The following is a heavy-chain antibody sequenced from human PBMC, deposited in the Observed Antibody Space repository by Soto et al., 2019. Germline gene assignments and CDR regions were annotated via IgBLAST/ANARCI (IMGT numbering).Heavy chain of an antibody. V-gene: IGHV3-23*01. J-gene: IGHJ4*02. CDR2: ISGSGDTT. CDR1: GFTFSSYA. Sequence: GGSLRLSCAASGFTFSSYALSWVRQAPGKGLEWVSAISGSGDTTYYADSVKGRFTISRDNSKNTLNLQMYSLGAEDTAVYYCAKDIHSRARQPFDCWGQGTLVTVSS. CDR3: AKDIHSRARQPFDC. D-gene: IGHD6-13*01.